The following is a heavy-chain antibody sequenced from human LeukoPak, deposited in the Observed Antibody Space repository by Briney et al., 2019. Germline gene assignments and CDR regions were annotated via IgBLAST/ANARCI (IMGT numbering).Heavy chain of an antibody. CDR2: IIPMFGLA. CDR1: GGTFSSYA. CDR3: ATDGDGYYQGALNYY. D-gene: IGHD5-24*01. J-gene: IGHJ4*02. Sequence: SVKVSCKASGGTFSSYAISWVRQAPEQGLEWMGGIIPMFGLANYAQKFQGRVTITADESTSTAFMELNSLRYDDTALYYCATDGDGYYQGALNYYWGQGTLVTVSS. V-gene: IGHV1-69*13.